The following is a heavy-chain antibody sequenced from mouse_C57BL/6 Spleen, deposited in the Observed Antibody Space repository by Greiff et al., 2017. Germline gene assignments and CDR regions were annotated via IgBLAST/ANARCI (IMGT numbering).Heavy chain of an antibody. CDR2: ISRGSSTI. Sequence: VQLKESGGGLVKPGGSLKLSCAASGFTFSDYGMHWVRQAPEKGLEWVAYISRGSSTIYYADTVKGRFTIARDNAKNTLFLQMTSLRSEDTAMYYCASMVTTYYYAMDYWGQGTSVTVSS. J-gene: IGHJ4*01. CDR1: GFTFSDYG. V-gene: IGHV5-17*01. D-gene: IGHD2-2*01. CDR3: ASMVTTYYYAMDY.